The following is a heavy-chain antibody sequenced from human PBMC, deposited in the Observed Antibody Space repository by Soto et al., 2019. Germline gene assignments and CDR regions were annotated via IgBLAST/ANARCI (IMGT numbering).Heavy chain of an antibody. D-gene: IGHD3-22*01. CDR3: ASTLYYYDSSGQNKLYYGMDV. V-gene: IGHV5-10-1*01. Sequence: GESLKISCKGSGYSFTSYWISWVRQMPGKGLEWMGRIDPSDSYTNYSPSFQGHVTISADKSISTAYLQWSSLKASDTAMYYCASTLYYYDSSGQNKLYYGMDVWGQGTTVTVSS. CDR2: IDPSDSYT. CDR1: GYSFTSYW. J-gene: IGHJ6*02.